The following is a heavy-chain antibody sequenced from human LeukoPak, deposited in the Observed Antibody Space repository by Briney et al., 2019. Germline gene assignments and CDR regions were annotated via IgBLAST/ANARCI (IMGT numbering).Heavy chain of an antibody. D-gene: IGHD2-2*01. CDR3: ARSGSRVLPAAI. J-gene: IGHJ4*02. Sequence: SETLSLTCTVSGGSVSSGSYYWSWIRQPPGKGLEWIGYIYYSGGTNYNPSLKSRVTISVDTSKNQSSLKLSSVTAADTSVYYCARSGSRVLPAAIWGQGTLVTVSS. V-gene: IGHV4-61*01. CDR2: IYYSGGT. CDR1: GGSVSSGSYY.